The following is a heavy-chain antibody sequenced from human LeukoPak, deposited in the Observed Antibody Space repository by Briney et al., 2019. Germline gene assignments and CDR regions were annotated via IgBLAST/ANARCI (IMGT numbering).Heavy chain of an antibody. CDR2: IYYSGST. D-gene: IGHD5-18*01. CDR1: GGSIGSGDYY. V-gene: IGHV4-61*08. J-gene: IGHJ4*02. Sequence: SQTLSLTCTVSGGSIGSGDYYWSWIRQPPGKGLEWIGYIYYSGSTNYNPSLKSRVTISVDTSKNQFSLKLSSVTAADTAVYYCARSYGSTPPGFDYWGQGTLVTVSS. CDR3: ARSYGSTPPGFDY.